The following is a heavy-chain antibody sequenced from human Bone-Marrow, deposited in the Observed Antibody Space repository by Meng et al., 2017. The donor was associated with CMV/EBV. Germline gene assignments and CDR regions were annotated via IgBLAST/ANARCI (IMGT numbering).Heavy chain of an antibody. D-gene: IGHD2-2*01. V-gene: IGHV1-2*02. CDR2: INPNSGGT. CDR1: GYTFTGYY. CDR3: ARAHCSSTSCLIDY. Sequence: QGQRVQSGAEVRKAGASVKVPCKASGYTFTGYYMHWVRKAPGQGLEWMGWINPNSGGTNYAQKFQGRVTMTRDTSISTAYMKLSRLRSDDTAVYYCARAHCSSTSCLIDYWGQGTLVTVAS. J-gene: IGHJ4*02.